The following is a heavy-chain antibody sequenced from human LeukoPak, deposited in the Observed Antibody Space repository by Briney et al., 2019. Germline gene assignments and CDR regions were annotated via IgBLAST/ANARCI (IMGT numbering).Heavy chain of an antibody. D-gene: IGHD1-26*01. CDR2: IYSAGST. CDR3: ARANSATIPGVDP. CDR1: GFTVSSNY. Sequence: GGSLRLSCVVSGFTVSSNYMSWVRQAPGKGLEWVSIIYSAGSTFYADSARGRFTISRDNSKNTVYLQMDSLRAEDTAVYYCARANSATIPGVDPWGQGTLVTVSS. V-gene: IGHV3-53*01. J-gene: IGHJ5*02.